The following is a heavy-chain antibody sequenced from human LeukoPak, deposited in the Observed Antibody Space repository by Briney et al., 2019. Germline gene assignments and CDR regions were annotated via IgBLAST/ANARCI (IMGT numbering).Heavy chain of an antibody. D-gene: IGHD4-11*01. CDR2: ITRDSIYT. CDR3: ARAHSNGDFYYYYMDV. Sequence: GGSLRLSCAASGFTFNNYNMNWVRQTPGKGLEWVSSITRDSIYTFYADSVRGRFTISRDNAKNSLYLQMNSLRAEDTALYYCARAHSNGDFYYYYMDVWGKGTTVTVSS. V-gene: IGHV3-21*04. CDR1: GFTFNNYN. J-gene: IGHJ6*03.